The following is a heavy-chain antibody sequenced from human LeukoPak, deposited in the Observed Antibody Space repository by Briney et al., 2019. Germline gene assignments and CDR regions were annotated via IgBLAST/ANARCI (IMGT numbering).Heavy chain of an antibody. V-gene: IGHV3-15*01. CDR3: TTVGWYYYDSSGYCHEF. CDR2: IKSKTDGGTT. CDR1: GFTFNNAW. D-gene: IGHD3-22*01. Sequence: GGSLRLSWAAYGFTFNNAWMNWVRQAPGKGLEWVGRIKSKTDGGTTDYAAPVKGRFTISRDDSKNTLHLQMNSLKTEDTAVYYCTTVGWYYYDSSGYCHEFRGQGTLVTVSS. J-gene: IGHJ4*02.